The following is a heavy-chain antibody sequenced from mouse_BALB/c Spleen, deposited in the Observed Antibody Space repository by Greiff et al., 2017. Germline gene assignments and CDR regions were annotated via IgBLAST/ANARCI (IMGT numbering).Heavy chain of an antibody. J-gene: IGHJ2*01. V-gene: IGHV1-66*01. Sequence: VQLQQSGPELVKPGASVKISCKASGYSFTSYYIHWVKQRPGQGLEWIGWIFPGSGNTKYNEKFKGKATLTADTSSSTAYMQLSSLTSEDSAVYFCARGARSYSFDYWGQGTTLTVSS. CDR2: IFPGSGNT. CDR1: GYSFTSYY. CDR3: ARGARSYSFDY. D-gene: IGHD1-1*01.